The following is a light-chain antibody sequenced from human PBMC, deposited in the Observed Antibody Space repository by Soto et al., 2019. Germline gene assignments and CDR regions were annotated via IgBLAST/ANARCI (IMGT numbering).Light chain of an antibody. V-gene: IGKV3-20*01. CDR1: QSVSSNY. CDR2: GAS. CDR3: QQYGSSPFT. Sequence: EIVLTQSPGTLSLSPGERATLSCRASQSVSSNYLTWYQQKPGQAPRLLIHGASSRATGIPDRFSGSGSGTAFTLTISSLEPEDFAVYYCQQYGSSPFTFGPGTKVDIK. J-gene: IGKJ3*01.